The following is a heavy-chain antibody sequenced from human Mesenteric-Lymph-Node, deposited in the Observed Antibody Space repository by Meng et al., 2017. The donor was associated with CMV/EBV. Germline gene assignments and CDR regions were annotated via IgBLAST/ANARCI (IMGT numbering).Heavy chain of an antibody. V-gene: IGHV4-34*01. CDR1: GGSFSGYY. D-gene: IGHD5-18*01. CDR2: INHSGST. J-gene: IGHJ6*02. CDR3: AKYSQINYYYYGMDV. Sequence: SETLSLTCAVYGGSFSGYYWSWIRQPPGKGLEWIGEINHSGSTNYNPSLKSRVTISVDTSKNQFSLKLSSVTAADTAVYYCAKYSQINYYYYGMDVWGQGTTVTVSS.